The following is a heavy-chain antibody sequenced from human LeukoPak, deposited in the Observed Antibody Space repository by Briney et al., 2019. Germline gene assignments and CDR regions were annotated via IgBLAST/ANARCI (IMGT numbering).Heavy chain of an antibody. CDR1: GGSISSSSYY. CDR2: IYYSGST. Sequence: KPSETLSLTCTVSGGSISSSSYYWGWVRQPPGKGLEWIGSIYYSGSTYYNPSLKSRVTISVDTSKNQFSLQMSSVTAADTAVYYCARGADVVVPAHYIGHDYMDVWGKGTTVTVSS. D-gene: IGHD2-2*01. V-gene: IGHV4-39*01. CDR3: ARGADVVVPAHYIGHDYMDV. J-gene: IGHJ6*03.